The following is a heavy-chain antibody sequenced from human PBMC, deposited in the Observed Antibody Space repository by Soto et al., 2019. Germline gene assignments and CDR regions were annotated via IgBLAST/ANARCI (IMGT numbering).Heavy chain of an antibody. CDR3: ARGEYSSSGDFDY. CDR1: GGTFSSYA. J-gene: IGHJ4*02. V-gene: IGHV1-69*13. Sequence: ASVKVSCKASGGTFSSYAISWVRQAPGQGLEWMGGIIPIFGTANYAQKFQGRVTITADESTSTAYMELSSLRSEDTAVYYCARGEYSSSGDFDYWGQGTLVTVSS. D-gene: IGHD6-6*01. CDR2: IIPIFGTA.